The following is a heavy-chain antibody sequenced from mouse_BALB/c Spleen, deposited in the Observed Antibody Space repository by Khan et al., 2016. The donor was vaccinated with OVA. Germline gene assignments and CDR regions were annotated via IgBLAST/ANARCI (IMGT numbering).Heavy chain of an antibody. CDR1: GYSFTGYF. V-gene: IGHV1-20*02. D-gene: IGHD1-1*01. J-gene: IGHJ2*01. Sequence: EVQLKESGPELVRPGASVKISCKASGYSFTGYFMNWVMQSHGKSLEWIGRINPHIGETFYNQRFKDKATLTVDESSNTAYMELRSLASEDSAVYYCAKIYRSDFDYWGQGTTLTVTS. CDR2: INPHIGET. CDR3: AKIYRSDFDY.